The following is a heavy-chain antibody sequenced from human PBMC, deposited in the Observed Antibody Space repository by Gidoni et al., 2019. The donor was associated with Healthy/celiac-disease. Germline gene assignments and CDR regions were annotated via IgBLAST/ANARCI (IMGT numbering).Heavy chain of an antibody. V-gene: IGHV3-48*03. CDR3: ARDQVKWLVPGKPNDWYFDL. J-gene: IGHJ2*01. CDR2: ISSSGSTI. CDR1: GFPFRRYE. D-gene: IGHD6-19*01. Sequence: EVQLVESGGGLVQPGGSLRLSCAASGFPFRRYEMNWVRQAPGKGLEWVSYISSSGSTIYYADSVKGRFTISRDNAKNSLYLQMNSLRAEDTAVYYGARDQVKWLVPGKPNDWYFDLWGRGTLVTVSS.